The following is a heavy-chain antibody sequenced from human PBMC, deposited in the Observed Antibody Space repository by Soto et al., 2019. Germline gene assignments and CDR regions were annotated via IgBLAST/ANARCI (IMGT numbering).Heavy chain of an antibody. V-gene: IGHV3-15*01. CDR2: IQSKTDGGTT. Sequence: EVQLVESGGGLVKPGGSLRLSCAASGFTFSNAWMSWVRQAPGKGLEWVGRIQSKTDGGTTDYAAPVKGRFTISRDDSKNTLYLQMNSLKTEYTAVYYCSTIALTTYCYYGMDVWGQGTTVTVSS. J-gene: IGHJ6*02. D-gene: IGHD4-17*01. CDR3: STIALTTYCYYGMDV. CDR1: GFTFSNAW.